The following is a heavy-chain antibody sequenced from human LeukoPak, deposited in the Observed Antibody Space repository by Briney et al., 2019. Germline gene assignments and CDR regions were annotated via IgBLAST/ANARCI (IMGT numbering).Heavy chain of an antibody. CDR3: AKESVWFGESNPFDY. Sequence: GGALRLSCAASEFTFSNYGMTRVRQAPGQGLEWVSSINNSGGNTYYADSVKGRITISRDNSKNALYLQMNSLRPEDTAVYYCAKESVWFGESNPFDYWGQGSLVTVSS. CDR1: EFTFSNYG. CDR2: INNSGGNT. V-gene: IGHV3-23*01. J-gene: IGHJ4*02. D-gene: IGHD3-10*01.